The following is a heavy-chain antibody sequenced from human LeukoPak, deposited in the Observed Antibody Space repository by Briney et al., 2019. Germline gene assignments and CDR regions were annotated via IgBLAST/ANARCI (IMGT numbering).Heavy chain of an antibody. CDR1: GGSISSSSYY. J-gene: IGHJ6*03. V-gene: IGHV4-39*01. CDR2: IYYSGST. D-gene: IGHD3-10*01. Sequence: SETLSLTCTVSGGSISSSSYYWGWIRQPPGKGLEWIGSIYYSGSTYYNPSLKSRVTISVDTSKNQFSLKLSSVTAADTAVYYCARQSDVVLYYYYMDVWGKGTTVTVSS. CDR3: ARQSDVVLYYYYMDV.